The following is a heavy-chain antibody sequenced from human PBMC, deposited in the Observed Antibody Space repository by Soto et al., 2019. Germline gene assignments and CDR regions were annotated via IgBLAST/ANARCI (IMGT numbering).Heavy chain of an antibody. D-gene: IGHD1-26*01. V-gene: IGHV1-69*11. Sequence: QVQLVQSGAEVKKPGSSVKVSCKASGGTFRSYVISWVRQAPGQGLEWMGGIFPILGTANYEQRCQGRVTIPADESTRTAYMDLTSLRSEDTAVYYCARGRSELGTTYYYYGLDAWGQGTTVTVSS. CDR3: ARGRSELGTTYYYYGLDA. CDR1: GGTFRSYV. J-gene: IGHJ6*02. CDR2: IFPILGTA.